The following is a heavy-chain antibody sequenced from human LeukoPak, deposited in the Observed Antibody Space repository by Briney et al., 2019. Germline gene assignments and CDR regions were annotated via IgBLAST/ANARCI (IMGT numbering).Heavy chain of an antibody. CDR2: ISGSGGRT. Sequence: GGSLRLSCAASGFTFSSYAMSWVRQAPGKGLEWVSVISGSGGRTYYEDSVKGRFTISRDNSKNTLYLQMNSLRVEDTAVYYCAKGRSAAMIEAAFDYWGQGTLVTVSS. D-gene: IGHD3-22*01. CDR1: GFTFSSYA. CDR3: AKGRSAAMIEAAFDY. V-gene: IGHV3-23*01. J-gene: IGHJ4*02.